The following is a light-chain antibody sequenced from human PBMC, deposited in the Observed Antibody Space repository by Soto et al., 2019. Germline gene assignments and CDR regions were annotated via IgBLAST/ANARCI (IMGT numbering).Light chain of an antibody. CDR1: SGHSSYA. CDR3: QTWGTGIVV. V-gene: IGLV4-69*01. J-gene: IGLJ2*01. CDR2: LNSDGSH. Sequence: QSVLTQSPSASASLGASVKLTCTLSSGHSSYAIAWHQQQPEKGPRYLMKLNSDGSHSKGDGIPDRFSGSSSGAERYLTISCLQSEDEADYYCQTWGTGIVVFGGGTQLTVL.